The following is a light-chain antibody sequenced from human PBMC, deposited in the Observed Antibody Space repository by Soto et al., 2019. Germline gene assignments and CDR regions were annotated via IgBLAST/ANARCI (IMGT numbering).Light chain of an antibody. Sequence: QSALTQPASVSGSPGQSITISCTGTSSDVGAYTSVSWYQQHPDKAPKLIIYSVSYRSSGVSDRSSGSKSDNTASLTISGLHTEDEADYYCSSSTSSSTYLFGTGTKLTVL. CDR2: SVS. CDR1: SSDVGAYTS. V-gene: IGLV2-14*03. J-gene: IGLJ1*01. CDR3: SSSTSSSTYL.